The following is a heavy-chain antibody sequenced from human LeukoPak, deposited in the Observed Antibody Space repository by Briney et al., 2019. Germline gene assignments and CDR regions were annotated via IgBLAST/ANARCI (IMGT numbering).Heavy chain of an antibody. CDR1: GFTFTISA. V-gene: IGHV1-58*02. Sequence: ASVTVSCKASGFTFTISAMQWVRQARGQRLERIGWIVVGSGNTNYTQKFQERVTITRDMSTSTAYMELSSLRSEDTAVYYCAARGRFLEWLPLDYWGQGTLVTVSS. D-gene: IGHD3-3*01. J-gene: IGHJ4*02. CDR3: AARGRFLEWLPLDY. CDR2: IVVGSGNT.